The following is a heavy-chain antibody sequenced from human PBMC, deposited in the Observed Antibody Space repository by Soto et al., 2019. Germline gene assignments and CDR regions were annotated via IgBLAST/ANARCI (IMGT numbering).Heavy chain of an antibody. D-gene: IGHD3-22*01. CDR2: IYSGGST. CDR3: ARSIRGAHSNGYYASFDY. V-gene: IGHV3-53*01. Sequence: GSLRLSCAASGFTVSSSYMTWVRQAPGKGLEWVSVIYSGGSTFYVDSVKGRFTISRDNSKNTLFLQMSSLRVEDTALYYCARSIRGAHSNGYYASFDYWGRGTLVTVSS. J-gene: IGHJ4*02. CDR1: GFTVSSSY.